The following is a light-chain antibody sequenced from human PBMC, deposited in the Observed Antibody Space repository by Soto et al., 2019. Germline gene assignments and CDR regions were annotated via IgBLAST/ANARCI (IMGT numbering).Light chain of an antibody. V-gene: IGLV1-40*01. Sequence: QSVLTQPPSLYGAPGQSVTISCTGSRSNIGAGYDVHRYQHLPGTAPKVLIFDNSNRPSGVPDRFSGSKSGTSASLAITGLQAEDEAVYYCHSYDVSLRGPAFGGGTKLTVL. CDR3: HSYDVSLRGPA. J-gene: IGLJ2*01. CDR2: DNS. CDR1: RSNIGAGYD.